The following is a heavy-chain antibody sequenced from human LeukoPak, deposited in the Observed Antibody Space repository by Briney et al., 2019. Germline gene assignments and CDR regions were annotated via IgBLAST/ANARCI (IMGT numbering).Heavy chain of an antibody. D-gene: IGHD6-19*01. J-gene: IGHJ5*02. V-gene: IGHV3-23*01. CDR2: IDGGGRNT. Sequence: GGFLRLSCGASGFTFSSYAMSWVRQAPGKGLEWVSTIDGGGRNTYYADSVKGRFTISRDNSKNTLYLQMNSLRAEDTAVYFCAKVEWLGGVGNWFDPWGQGTLVTVSS. CDR1: GFTFSSYA. CDR3: AKVEWLGGVGNWFDP.